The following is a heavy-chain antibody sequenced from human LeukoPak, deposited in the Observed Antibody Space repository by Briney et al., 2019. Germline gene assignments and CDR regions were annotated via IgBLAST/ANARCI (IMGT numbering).Heavy chain of an antibody. CDR3: ARFFSFRVGATEAGGDAFDI. CDR2: ISGSGGST. V-gene: IGHV3-23*01. Sequence: PGGSLRLSCAASGFTFSSYAMSWVRQAPGKGLEWVSAISGSGGSTYYADSVKGRFTISRDNSKNTLYLQMNSLRAEDTAVYYCARFFSFRVGATEAGGDAFDIWGQGTMVTVSS. J-gene: IGHJ3*02. D-gene: IGHD1-26*01. CDR1: GFTFSSYA.